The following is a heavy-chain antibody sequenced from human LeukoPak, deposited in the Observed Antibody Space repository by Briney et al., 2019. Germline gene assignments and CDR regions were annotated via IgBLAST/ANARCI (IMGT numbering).Heavy chain of an antibody. CDR2: ISASNDNT. Sequence: GASVKVSCKASGYTFTSYGISWVRQAPGQGLEWMGWISASNDNTNSAQKLQGRVTMTTDTSTSTAYMELRSLSSDDTAVYYCARDFFPYDIAGRGDFDYWGQGTLVTVSS. V-gene: IGHV1-18*01. CDR3: ARDFFPYDIAGRGDFDY. J-gene: IGHJ4*02. D-gene: IGHD3-9*01. CDR1: GYTFTSYG.